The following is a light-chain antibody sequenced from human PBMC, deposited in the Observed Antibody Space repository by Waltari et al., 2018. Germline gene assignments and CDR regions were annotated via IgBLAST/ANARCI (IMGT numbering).Light chain of an antibody. J-gene: IGKJ1*01. CDR3: PHYVRIPAT. CDR2: GTS. Sequence: EIVLTQSPGTLSLSPGERATLSCRASQSVSRALAWYQQKPGQAPRLLIYGTSNRATGIPDRVRGSGSGTDFRFTLSRLGAEEGSGYFCPHYVRIPATVGQGTKVEIK. V-gene: IGKV3-20*01. CDR1: QSVSRA.